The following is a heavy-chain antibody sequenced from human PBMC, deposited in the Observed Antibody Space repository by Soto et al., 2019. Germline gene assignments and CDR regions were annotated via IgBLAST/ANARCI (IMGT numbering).Heavy chain of an antibody. CDR2: INSNGGGT. Sequence: EVQLVESGGGLVQPGGSLRLSCAASGFTFSDYAMHWVRQAPGKGLEYVAAINSNGGGTYYATSVKGRFIISRDNSKNTLYLQMGSLRAEDMAVYYCAGSTGGYWGQGTLVTVSS. CDR3: AGSTGGY. J-gene: IGHJ4*02. V-gene: IGHV3-64*01. CDR1: GFTFSDYA. D-gene: IGHD2-8*02.